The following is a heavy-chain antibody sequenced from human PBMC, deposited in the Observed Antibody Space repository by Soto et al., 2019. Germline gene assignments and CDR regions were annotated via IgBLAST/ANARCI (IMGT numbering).Heavy chain of an antibody. J-gene: IGHJ4*02. CDR3: ARYSGSYSRGLDY. CDR2: IRNKANSYNT. D-gene: IGHD1-26*01. Sequence: EVQLVESGGGLVQPGGSLRLSCAASGFTFSDHYMEWVRQAPGKGLEWVGRIRNKANSYNTEYAASGKGRFTISRDNSRNSLYLQLNSLKTEDTAVFYCARYSGSYSRGLDYWGQGTPGIVAS. CDR1: GFTFSDHY. V-gene: IGHV3-72*01.